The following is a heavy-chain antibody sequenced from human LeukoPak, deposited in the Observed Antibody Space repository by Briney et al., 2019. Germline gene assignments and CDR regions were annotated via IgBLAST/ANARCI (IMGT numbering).Heavy chain of an antibody. CDR3: ARERMVRGVIMFDY. D-gene: IGHD3-10*01. V-gene: IGHV3-74*01. J-gene: IGHJ4*02. CDR2: INNDGSST. CDR1: GFTFSNYW. Sequence: GGSLRLSCAASGFTFSNYWMDWVRQAPGKGLVWVSRINNDGSSTTYADSVKGRFTISSDNAKYMLYLQMNSLRAEDTAVYYCARERMVRGVIMFDYWGQGTLVTVSS.